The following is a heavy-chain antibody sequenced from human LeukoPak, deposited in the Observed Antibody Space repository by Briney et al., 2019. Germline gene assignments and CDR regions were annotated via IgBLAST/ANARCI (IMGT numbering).Heavy chain of an antibody. CDR3: ASGAATYYCYGMDV. V-gene: IGHV4-34*01. Sequence: PSETLSLTCAVDGGSFSGYYWSWIRQPPGKGLEWIGEINHSGSTNYNPSLKSRVTISVDTSKNQFSLKLSSVTAADTAVYYCASGAATYYCYGMDVWGQGTTVTVSS. CDR2: INHSGST. J-gene: IGHJ6*02. D-gene: IGHD2-15*01. CDR1: GGSFSGYY.